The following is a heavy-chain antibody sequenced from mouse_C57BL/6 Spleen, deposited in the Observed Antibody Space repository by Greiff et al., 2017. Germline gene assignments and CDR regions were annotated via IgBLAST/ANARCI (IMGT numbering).Heavy chain of an antibody. J-gene: IGHJ4*01. CDR2: IRSGGSYT. CDR1: GFTFSSYG. V-gene: IGHV5-6*01. Sequence: EVKLMVSGGDLVKPGGSLKLSCAASGFTFSSYGMSWVRQTPDTRLEWVATIRSGGSYTYYPDSVTGRFTISRDNAKNTLYLQMSSLKSEDTAMDYCARNWDDAMDYWGQGTSVTVSS. D-gene: IGHD4-1*01. CDR3: ARNWDDAMDY.